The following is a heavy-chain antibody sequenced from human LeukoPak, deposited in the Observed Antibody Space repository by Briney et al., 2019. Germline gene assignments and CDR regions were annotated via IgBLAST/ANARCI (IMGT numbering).Heavy chain of an antibody. CDR2: INHSGST. CDR1: GGSFSGYY. J-gene: IGHJ4*02. Sequence: SETLSLTCAVYGGSFSGYYWSWIRQPPGKGLEWIGEINHSGSTNYNPSLKSRVTISVDTSKNQFSLKLSSVTAADTAVYYCARARAGHFDYWGQGTPVTVSS. CDR3: ARARAGHFDY. V-gene: IGHV4-34*01.